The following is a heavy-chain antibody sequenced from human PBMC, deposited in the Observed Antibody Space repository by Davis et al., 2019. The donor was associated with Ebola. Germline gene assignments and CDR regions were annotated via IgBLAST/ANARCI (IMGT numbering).Heavy chain of an antibody. J-gene: IGHJ6*02. CDR1: GGSISSYY. V-gene: IGHV4-34*01. D-gene: IGHD2-2*01. CDR3: ARERRIVVVPAAAHYYYYGMDV. CDR2: INHSGST. Sequence: MPSETLSLTCTVSGGSISSYYWSWIRQPPGKGLEWIGEINHSGSTNYNPSLKSRVTISVDTSKNQFSLKLSSVTAADTAVYCCARERRIVVVPAAAHYYYYGMDVWGQGTTVTVSS.